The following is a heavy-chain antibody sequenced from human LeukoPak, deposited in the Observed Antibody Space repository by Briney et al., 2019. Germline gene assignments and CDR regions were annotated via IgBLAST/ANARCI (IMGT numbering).Heavy chain of an antibody. CDR1: GGSFSGYY. Sequence: PSETLSLTCAVYGGSFSGYYWSWIRQPPGKGLEWIGDINHSGSTKYYPSLKSRVTISVDTSKNQFSLKLSSVTAADTAVYYCARGTGYSYGLYYFDYWGQGTLVTVSS. CDR3: ARGTGYSYGLYYFDY. CDR2: INHSGST. J-gene: IGHJ4*02. V-gene: IGHV4-34*01. D-gene: IGHD5-18*01.